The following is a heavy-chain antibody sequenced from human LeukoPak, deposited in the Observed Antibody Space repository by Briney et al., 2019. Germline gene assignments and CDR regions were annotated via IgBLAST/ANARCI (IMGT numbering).Heavy chain of an antibody. CDR2: ISSSSSYI. D-gene: IGHD1-26*01. CDR3: ARDLYSGSCSYFDY. J-gene: IGHJ4*02. CDR1: GFTFSSYS. V-gene: IGHV3-21*01. Sequence: GGSLRLSCAASGFTFSSYSMNWVRQAPGKGLEWVSSISSSSSYIYYADSVKGRFTISRDNAKNSLCLQMNSLRAEDTAVYYCARDLYSGSCSYFDYWGQGTLVTVSS.